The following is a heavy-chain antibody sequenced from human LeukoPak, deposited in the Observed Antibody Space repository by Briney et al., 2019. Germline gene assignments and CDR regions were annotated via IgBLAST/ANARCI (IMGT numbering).Heavy chain of an antibody. CDR1: GFSLSTSGVG. J-gene: IGHJ4*02. Sequence: ESGPTLVKPTQTLMLTCTFSGFSLSTSGVGVGWILQPPGKALEWLALIYWNDDKRYSPSLKSRLTITKDTSKNQVVLTMTNMDPVDTATYYCAHRLLNWHDSSPSFDYWGQGTLVTVSS. CDR3: AHRLLNWHDSSPSFDY. D-gene: IGHD1-1*01. CDR2: IYWNDDK. V-gene: IGHV2-5*01.